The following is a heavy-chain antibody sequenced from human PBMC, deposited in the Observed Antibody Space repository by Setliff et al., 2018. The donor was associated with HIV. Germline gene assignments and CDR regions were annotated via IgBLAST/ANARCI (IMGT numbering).Heavy chain of an antibody. CDR3: AAPRGMSTILVY. D-gene: IGHD3-9*01. CDR2: IYYSGST. J-gene: IGHJ4*02. CDR1: GGSINSGSYY. Sequence: PSETLSLTCNVSGGSINSGSYYWGWIRQPPGKGLEWIGSIYYSGSTYYNPSLKSRVIISIDTSKKQFSLKLTSVTAADTATYYCAAPRGMSTILVYWGQGSLVTVSS. V-gene: IGHV4-39*01.